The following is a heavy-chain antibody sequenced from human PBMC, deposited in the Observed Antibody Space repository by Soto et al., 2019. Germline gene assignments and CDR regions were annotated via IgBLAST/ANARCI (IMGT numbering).Heavy chain of an antibody. CDR1: GGTFSSYA. D-gene: IGHD3-22*01. J-gene: IGHJ1*01. CDR3: ARAVNMIVVVTQPFQH. Sequence: VASVKVSCKASGGTFSSYAISWVRQAPGQGLEWMGGIIPIFGTANYAQKFQGRVTITADESTSTAYMELSSLRSEDTAVYYCARAVNMIVVVTQPFQHWGQGTLVTVAS. CDR2: IIPIFGTA. V-gene: IGHV1-69*13.